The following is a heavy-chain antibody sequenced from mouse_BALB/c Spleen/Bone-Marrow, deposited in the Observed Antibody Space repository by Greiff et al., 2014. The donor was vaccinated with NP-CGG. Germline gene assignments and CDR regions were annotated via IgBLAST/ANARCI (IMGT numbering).Heavy chain of an antibody. CDR3: ARGYGSSSYAMDY. D-gene: IGHD1-1*01. Sequence: VQLQQSGAELVKPGASVKLSCKASGYTFTSYWMHWVKQRPGQGLEWIGEIDPSDSYTNYNQKFKGKATLTVDKSSSTAYMQLSSLTSEDAAVYYCARGYGSSSYAMDYWGQGTSVTVSS. V-gene: IGHV1-69*02. CDR1: GYTFTSYW. CDR2: IDPSDSYT. J-gene: IGHJ4*01.